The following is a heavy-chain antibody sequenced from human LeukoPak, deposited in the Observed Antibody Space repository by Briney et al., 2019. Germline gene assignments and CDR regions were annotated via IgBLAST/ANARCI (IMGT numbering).Heavy chain of an antibody. CDR1: GFTFSRHW. D-gene: IGHD7-27*01. J-gene: IGHJ4*02. Sequence: PGGSLRLSCAASGFTFSRHWMHWVRQAPGKGPVWVSRIDTDGSNTGYADSVKGRFTISRDNAKTTLYLQMNSLRAEDTAVYYCARNNWGIDYWGQGTLVTVSS. CDR2: IDTDGSNT. CDR3: ARNNWGIDY. V-gene: IGHV3-74*01.